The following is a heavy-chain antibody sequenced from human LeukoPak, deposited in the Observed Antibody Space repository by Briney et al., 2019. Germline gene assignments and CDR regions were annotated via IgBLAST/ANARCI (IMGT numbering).Heavy chain of an antibody. D-gene: IGHD4-17*01. J-gene: IGHJ6*03. Sequence: SVKVSCKASVGTFSSYTISGVRQAPGQGREWMGRIIPILGIANYAQKFQGRVTITADKSTSTAYMELSSLRSEDTAVYYCASSNYGNYYYYYMDVWGKGTTVTVSS. CDR1: VGTFSSYT. V-gene: IGHV1-69*02. CDR2: IIPILGIA. CDR3: ASSNYGNYYYYYMDV.